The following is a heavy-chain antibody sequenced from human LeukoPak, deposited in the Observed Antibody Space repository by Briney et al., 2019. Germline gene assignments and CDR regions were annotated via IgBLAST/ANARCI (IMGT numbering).Heavy chain of an antibody. CDR2: TKQDGSEK. CDR3: ARVLPLTPYAFAV. CDR1: GFTFSSYW. Sequence: PGGSLRLSCTGSGFTFSSYWMSWVRQAPGKGLEWVANTKQDGSEKYYVDSVKGRFTISRDNPKKSLSLQMNSLTAEDTAVYSCARVLPLTPYAFAVWGQGTMVTVSS. V-gene: IGHV3-7*01. J-gene: IGHJ3*01.